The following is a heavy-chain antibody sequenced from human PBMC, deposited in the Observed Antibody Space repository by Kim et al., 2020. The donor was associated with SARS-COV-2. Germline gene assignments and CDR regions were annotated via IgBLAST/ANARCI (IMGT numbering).Heavy chain of an antibody. J-gene: IGHJ4*02. D-gene: IGHD3-3*01. Sequence: GGSLRLSCAASGFTFSNAWMSWVRQAPGKGLEWVGRIKSKADGRTTDFAAPVQRRFTISRDDSKNTLYLQMNTLKIEDTAVYYCTTARGFGVVLGGPLGDWGQGALVTVSS. V-gene: IGHV3-15*01. CDR1: GFTFSNAW. CDR2: IKSKADGRTT. CDR3: TTARGFGVVLGGPLGD.